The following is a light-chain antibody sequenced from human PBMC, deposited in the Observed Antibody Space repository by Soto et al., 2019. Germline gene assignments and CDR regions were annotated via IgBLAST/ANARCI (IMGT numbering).Light chain of an antibody. J-gene: IGLJ2*01. CDR1: SSDVGGYDY. Sequence: QSVLTQPASVSGSPGQSITISCTGTSSDVGGYDYVSWYQQHPDKAPKLMIHDVSNRPSGISNRFSGSKSGNTASLTISGLQAEDEADYYCSSYTSSSTYVVFGGGTKLTVL. CDR3: SSYTSSSTYVV. V-gene: IGLV2-14*03. CDR2: DVS.